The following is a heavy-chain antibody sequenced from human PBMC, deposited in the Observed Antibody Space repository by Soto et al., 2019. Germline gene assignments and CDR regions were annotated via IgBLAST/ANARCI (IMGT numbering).Heavy chain of an antibody. Sequence: SETLSLTCTVSGSSISSGNYYWSWIRQHPGKGLEWIGYIYYSGSTYYNPSLKSRVTISVDTSKNQFSLKLSSVTAADTAVYYCARTSYDSSGTAADPWGQGTLVTVSS. V-gene: IGHV4-31*03. CDR2: IYYSGST. CDR3: ARTSYDSSGTAADP. CDR1: GSSISSGNYY. D-gene: IGHD3-22*01. J-gene: IGHJ5*02.